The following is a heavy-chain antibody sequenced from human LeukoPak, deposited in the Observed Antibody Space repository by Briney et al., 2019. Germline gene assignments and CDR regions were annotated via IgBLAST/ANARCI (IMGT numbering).Heavy chain of an antibody. V-gene: IGHV3-21*04. J-gene: IGHJ4*02. D-gene: IGHD5-18*01. CDR1: GFTFSSYS. CDR2: ISSSSSYI. Sequence: GGSLRLSCAASGFTFSSYSVNWVRQAPGKGLEWVSSISSSSSYIYYADSVKGRFTISRDNAKNSLYLQMNSLRAEDTAVYYCARVNAAMVSIADYWGQGTLAIVSS. CDR3: ARVNAAMVSIADY.